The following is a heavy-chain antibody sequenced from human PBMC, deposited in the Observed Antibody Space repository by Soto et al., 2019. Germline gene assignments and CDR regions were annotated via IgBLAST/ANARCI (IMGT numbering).Heavy chain of an antibody. CDR3: ARGDHSSGSYYGGGMDV. CDR2: IYYSGST. D-gene: IGHD3-10*01. Sequence: QVQLQESGPGLVKPSETLSLTCTVSGGSISSYYWSWIRQPPGKGLEWIGYIYYSGSTNYNPSLKSRVTISVATSKNQFSRKLSSVTAADTAVYYWARGDHSSGSYYGGGMDVWGQGTTVTVSS. J-gene: IGHJ6*02. V-gene: IGHV4-59*01. CDR1: GGSISSYY.